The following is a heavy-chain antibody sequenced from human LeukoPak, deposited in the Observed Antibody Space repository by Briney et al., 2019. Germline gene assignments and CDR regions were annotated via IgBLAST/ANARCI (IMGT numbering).Heavy chain of an antibody. CDR3: AKDGPYSSGWYDY. J-gene: IGHJ4*02. V-gene: IGHV3-23*01. Sequence: PGGSLRLSCAASGFTFSSYAMSWVRQAPGKGLEWLSAISGSGDTTYSADSVKGRFTISRDNSKNTLYLQMNSLRAEDTAVYYCAKDGPYSSGWYDYWGQGTLVTVSS. CDR2: ISGSGDTT. D-gene: IGHD6-19*01. CDR1: GFTFSSYA.